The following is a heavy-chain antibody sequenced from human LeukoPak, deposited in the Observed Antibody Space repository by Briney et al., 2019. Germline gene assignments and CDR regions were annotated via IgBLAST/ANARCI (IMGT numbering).Heavy chain of an antibody. D-gene: IGHD4-23*01. Sequence: GGSLRLSCVASGFNFEDYAMHWVRQRPGKGLEWVSGISWSSDNLGYADSVKGRFTISRDNAKNSLYLQMNSLRAEDTAVYYCARDDYGGLRSPYWYFDLWGRGTLVTVSS. J-gene: IGHJ2*01. V-gene: IGHV3-9*01. CDR1: GFNFEDYA. CDR3: ARDDYGGLRSPYWYFDL. CDR2: ISWSSDNL.